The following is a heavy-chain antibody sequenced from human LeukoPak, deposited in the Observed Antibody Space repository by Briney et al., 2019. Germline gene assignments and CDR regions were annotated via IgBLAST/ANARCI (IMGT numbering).Heavy chain of an antibody. D-gene: IGHD3-22*01. Sequence: GGSLRLSCAASGFTFSTYAMSWVRQAPGKGLEWVSAISGGGGGTYYADSVKGRFTISRDNSKNTLNLQMNSLRAEDTVVYYCAKPVSYYYDSSGYERYFDYWGQGTLVTVSS. CDR3: AKPVSYYYDSSGYERYFDY. V-gene: IGHV3-23*01. CDR2: ISGGGGGT. CDR1: GFTFSTYA. J-gene: IGHJ4*02.